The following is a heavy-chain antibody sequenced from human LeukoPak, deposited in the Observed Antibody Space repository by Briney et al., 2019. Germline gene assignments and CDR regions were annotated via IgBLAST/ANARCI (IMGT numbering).Heavy chain of an antibody. Sequence: GGSLRLSCAASGFTFTNDFMTWVRQAPGKGLEWVANMKVDGSDIHYVDSVKGRFTISSDNARNSLYLQMNSLRAEDTAVYYCARSATYQDAFDIWGQGTMVTVSS. CDR3: ARSATYQDAFDI. D-gene: IGHD2-2*01. J-gene: IGHJ3*02. CDR2: MKVDGSDI. CDR1: GFTFTNDF. V-gene: IGHV3-7*01.